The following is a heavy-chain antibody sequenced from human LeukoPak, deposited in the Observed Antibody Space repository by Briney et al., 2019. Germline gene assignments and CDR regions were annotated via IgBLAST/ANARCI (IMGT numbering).Heavy chain of an antibody. D-gene: IGHD2-8*01. CDR1: GFTFSDYT. CDR3: ARLGGHRDCINGVCYFCDN. J-gene: IGHJ4*02. Sequence: PWGSLRLSCVASGFTFSDYTMHWVRQAPGKGLEYVSAISTYGDNTYYADSVKGRFSISRDNSKNTVSLQMNSLRVEDTAVYYCARLGGHRDCINGVCYFCDNWGQGIPVTVSS. V-gene: IGHV3-64*02. CDR2: ISTYGDNT.